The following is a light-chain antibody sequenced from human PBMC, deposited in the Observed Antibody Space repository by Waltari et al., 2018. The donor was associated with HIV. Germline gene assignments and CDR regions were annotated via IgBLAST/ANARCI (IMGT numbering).Light chain of an antibody. V-gene: IGLV2-14*01. J-gene: IGLJ2*01. CDR3: SSYTRSISVI. CDR2: AVT. Sequence: QSALTQPASVSGSPGQSITITCTGTSDDVGGYNPVAWYQQKIDSPPKLIIAAVTPRPSGVSGRFSGSKSGNTASLTITGLRPDDEAVYFCSSYTRSISVIFGGGTRLIV. CDR1: SDDVGGYNP.